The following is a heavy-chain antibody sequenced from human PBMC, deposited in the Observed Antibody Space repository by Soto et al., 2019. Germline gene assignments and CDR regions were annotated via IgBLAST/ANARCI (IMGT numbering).Heavy chain of an antibody. J-gene: IGHJ4*02. Sequence: QVHLQESGPGLVKSSETLSLTCTVSGGSMRNYFWTWIRQPPGKGLEWIGYIHCSGTTSFFPSYNPSLRSRVTISEDTSKNQFSLKLLSVTTADTAVYFCAAGEASSRNLAPYYLDFWGQGTLVTVSS. D-gene: IGHD6-13*01. CDR3: AAGEASSRNLAPYYLDF. CDR2: IHCSGTT. CDR1: GGSMRNYF. V-gene: IGHV4-59*01.